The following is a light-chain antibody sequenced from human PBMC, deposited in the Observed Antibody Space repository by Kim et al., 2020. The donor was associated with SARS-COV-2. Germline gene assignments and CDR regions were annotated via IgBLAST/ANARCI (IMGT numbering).Light chain of an antibody. J-gene: IGKJ1*01. CDR1: QNINIF. CDR2: VAS. CDR3: QQNNNTPWT. V-gene: IGKV1-39*01. Sequence: ASVGDRETITCRARQNINIFFNWYQQKPGKAPKLLSYVASRVQSGVPSRFSGSGAGTDFTLTISTLQPEDFATYYCQQNNNTPWTFGQGTKVDIK.